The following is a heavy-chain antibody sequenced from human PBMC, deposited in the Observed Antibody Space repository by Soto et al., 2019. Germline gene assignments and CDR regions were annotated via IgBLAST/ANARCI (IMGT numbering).Heavy chain of an antibody. J-gene: IGHJ4*02. V-gene: IGHV3-64D*08. CDR1: GFTFSSYA. CDR2: ISSNGGST. Sequence: GGSLRLSCSASGFTFSSYAMHWVRQAPGKGLEYVSAISSNGGSTYYADSVKGRFTISRDNSKNTLYLQMSSLRAEDTAVYYCVKVGATNFLAYYFDYWGQGTLVTVSS. D-gene: IGHD1-26*01. CDR3: VKVGATNFLAYYFDY.